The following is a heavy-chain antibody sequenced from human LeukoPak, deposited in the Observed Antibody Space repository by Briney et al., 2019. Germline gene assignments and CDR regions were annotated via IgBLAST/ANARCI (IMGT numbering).Heavy chain of an antibody. V-gene: IGHV1-69*06. CDR2: IIPIFGTA. CDR1: GGTFSSYA. D-gene: IGHD6-13*01. Sequence: SVKVSCKASGGTFSSYAISWVRQAPEQGLEWMGGIIPIFGTANYARKFQGRVTITADKSTSTAYMELSSLRSEDTAVYYCARSGQQLTFDYWGQGTLVTVSS. CDR3: ARSGQQLTFDY. J-gene: IGHJ4*02.